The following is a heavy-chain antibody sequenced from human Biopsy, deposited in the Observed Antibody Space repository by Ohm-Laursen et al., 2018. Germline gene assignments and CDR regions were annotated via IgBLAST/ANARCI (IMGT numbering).Heavy chain of an antibody. CDR1: GYSFTSYY. D-gene: IGHD6-6*01. Sequence: SVKVSCKASGYSFTSYYMHWVRQAPGQGLEWMGMINPSGSTTSYPQIFQGRVTMIRDTSATTGYMELSSLRSDDTAVYYCARDSSGTARAGGMDVWGQGTTVTVSS. CDR3: ARDSSGTARAGGMDV. CDR2: INPSGSTT. J-gene: IGHJ6*02. V-gene: IGHV1-46*01.